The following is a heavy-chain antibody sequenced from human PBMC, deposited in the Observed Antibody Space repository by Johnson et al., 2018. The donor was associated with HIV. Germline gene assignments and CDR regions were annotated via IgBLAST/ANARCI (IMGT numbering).Heavy chain of an antibody. CDR3: AISLRYCSGGSCYSGAFDS. J-gene: IGHJ3*02. Sequence: VQLVESGGGLVQPGGSLRLSCAASGFTVSSNYMSWVRQAPGKGLEWVSVIYSGGSTYYADSVKGRFTISRDNSKNTLYLQMNSLRAEDTAVYYCAISLRYCSGGSCYSGAFDSWGQGTMVTVSS. CDR2: IYSGGST. D-gene: IGHD2-15*01. CDR1: GFTVSSNY. V-gene: IGHV3-66*01.